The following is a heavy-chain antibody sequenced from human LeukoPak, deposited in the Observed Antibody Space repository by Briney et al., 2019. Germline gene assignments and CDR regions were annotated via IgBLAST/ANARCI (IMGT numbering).Heavy chain of an antibody. V-gene: IGHV4-39*01. Sequence: SETLSLTCTVSGGSISSSGYYWGWIRQPPGRGLEWIGTIYYTGTTYYNPSLESRITISVDTSKNQFSLKLTSVTAADTAVYFCARGLGPFDDWGQGTLVTVSS. CDR2: IYYTGTT. CDR1: GGSISSSGYY. J-gene: IGHJ4*02. D-gene: IGHD3/OR15-3a*01. CDR3: ARGLGPFDD.